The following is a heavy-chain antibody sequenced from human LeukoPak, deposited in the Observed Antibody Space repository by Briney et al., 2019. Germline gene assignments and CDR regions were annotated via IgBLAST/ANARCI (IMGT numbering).Heavy chain of an antibody. Sequence: ASVKVSCKASGYTFTGYYMHWVRQAPGQGLEWMGWINPNSGGTNYAQKFQGRVTMTRDTSISTAYMELSSLRSEDTAVYYCARDFKDYSSDFWSGYLRKTEVWFDPWGQGTLVTVSS. CDR2: INPNSGGT. CDR1: GYTFTGYY. J-gene: IGHJ5*02. V-gene: IGHV1-2*02. D-gene: IGHD3-3*01. CDR3: ARDFKDYSSDFWSGYLRKTEVWFDP.